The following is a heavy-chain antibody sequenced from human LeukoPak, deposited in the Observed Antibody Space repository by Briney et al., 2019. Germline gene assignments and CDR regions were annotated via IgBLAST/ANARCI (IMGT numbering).Heavy chain of an antibody. CDR1: GFTFSSYW. CDR3: ARQLSGWYDADPY. CDR2: IKEDGSRN. V-gene: IGHV3-7*05. Sequence: GGSLRLSCAASGFTFSSYWMSWVRQAPGKGLEWVANIKEDGSRNHYVDSVKGRFTISRDNAKNSLYLQMSSLRAEDTAVYYCARQLSGWYDADPYWGQGTLVTVSS. J-gene: IGHJ4*02. D-gene: IGHD6-19*01.